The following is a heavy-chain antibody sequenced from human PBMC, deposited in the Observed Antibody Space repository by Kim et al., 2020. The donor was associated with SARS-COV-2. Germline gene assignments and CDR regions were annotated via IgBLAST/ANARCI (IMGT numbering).Heavy chain of an antibody. CDR1: GFTFSSYA. D-gene: IGHD4-17*01. J-gene: IGHJ3*01. Sequence: GGSLRLSCAASGFTFSSYAMSWVRQAPGKGLEWVSAISGSGGSTYYADSVKGRFTISRDNSKNTLYLQMNSLRAEDTAVYYCAKDRGNNDYGDYIGFLAGGDAFDVWGQGTMVTVSS. CDR3: AKDRGNNDYGDYIGFLAGGDAFDV. CDR2: ISGSGGST. V-gene: IGHV3-23*01.